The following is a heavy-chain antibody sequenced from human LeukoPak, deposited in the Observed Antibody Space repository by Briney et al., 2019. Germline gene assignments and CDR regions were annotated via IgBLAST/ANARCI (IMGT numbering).Heavy chain of an antibody. J-gene: IGHJ6*03. CDR1: GGTFSSYA. D-gene: IGHD3-9*01. Sequence: GASVKVSCKASGGTFSSYAISWVRQAAGQGLEWMGGIIPIFGTANYAQKFQGRVTITADKSTSTAYMELSSLRSEDTAVYYCASADYDILTGLNYYYYMDVWGKGTTVTVSS. V-gene: IGHV1-69*06. CDR2: IIPIFGTA. CDR3: ASADYDILTGLNYYYYMDV.